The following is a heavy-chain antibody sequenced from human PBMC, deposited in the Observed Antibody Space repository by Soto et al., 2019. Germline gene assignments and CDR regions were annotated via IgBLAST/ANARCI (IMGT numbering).Heavy chain of an antibody. CDR2: ITYDGSST. V-gene: IGHV3-30*18. J-gene: IGHJ4*02. D-gene: IGHD3-10*01. CDR1: GLTFSGYG. Sequence: QVQMVESGGGVVQPGTSLRLSCVVTGLTFSGYGMHWVRQAPGKGLEWVADITYDGSSTYYADAVKGRFTVSRDNSKNILYLQMTSLRGDDTATYYCAKDQMGRGWRTLDSWGQGTLVIVSS. CDR3: AKDQMGRGWRTLDS.